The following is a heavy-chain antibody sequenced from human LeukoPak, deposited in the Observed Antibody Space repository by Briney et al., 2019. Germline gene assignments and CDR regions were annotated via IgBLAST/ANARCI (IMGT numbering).Heavy chain of an antibody. Sequence: SETLSLTCNVSGGSISSSSNYWGWIRQPPGTGVEWLGSIYYSGSTYYNPSLKSRVTISVDPSKNQFSLKLSSVTAADTAVYYCARHGGYCSSTSCFEYFHHWGQGTLVTVPS. CDR1: GGSISSSSNY. CDR3: ARHGGYCSSTSCFEYFHH. CDR2: IYYSGST. D-gene: IGHD2-2*01. V-gene: IGHV4-39*01. J-gene: IGHJ1*01.